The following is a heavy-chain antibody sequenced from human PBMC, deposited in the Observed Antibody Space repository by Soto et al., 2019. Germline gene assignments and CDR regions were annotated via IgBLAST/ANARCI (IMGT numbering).Heavy chain of an antibody. J-gene: IGHJ5*02. D-gene: IGHD3-3*01. CDR3: ARATYDFWSGCSFDP. CDR2: IYYSGST. V-gene: IGHV4-59*01. Sequence: SETLSLTCTVSGGSISSYYWSWIRQPPGKGLEWIGYIYYSGSTNYNPSLKSRVTISVDTSKNQFSLKLSSVTAADTAVYYCARATYDFWSGCSFDPWGQGTLVTVS. CDR1: GGSISSYY.